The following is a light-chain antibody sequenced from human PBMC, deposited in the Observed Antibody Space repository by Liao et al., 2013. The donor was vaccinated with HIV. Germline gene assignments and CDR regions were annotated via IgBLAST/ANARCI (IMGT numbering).Light chain of an antibody. J-gene: IGLJ2*01. V-gene: IGLV3-21*02. Sequence: SYELTQPPSVSVSPGQTARITCSGDALPKQYAYWYQQKPGQAPVLVIYYDIDRPSGIPERFSGSNSGNTATLTISRVEAGDEADYYCQVWDSSSDHVVFGGGTKLTVL. CDR2: YDI. CDR1: ALPKQY. CDR3: QVWDSSSDHVV.